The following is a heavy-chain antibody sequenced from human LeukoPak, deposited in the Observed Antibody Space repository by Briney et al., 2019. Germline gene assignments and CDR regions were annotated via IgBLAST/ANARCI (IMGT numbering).Heavy chain of an antibody. CDR2: ISAYNGDT. CDR3: ARDQYYDSKGWFDP. V-gene: IGHV1-18*01. CDR1: GYTFTSYG. Sequence: ASVKVSCKASGYTFTSYGINWVRQAPGQGLEWMGWISAYNGDTNYAQKLQGRVTMTTDTSTSTAYMKLRSLRSDDTAVYYCARDQYYDSKGWFDPWGQGTLVTVSS. D-gene: IGHD3-22*01. J-gene: IGHJ5*02.